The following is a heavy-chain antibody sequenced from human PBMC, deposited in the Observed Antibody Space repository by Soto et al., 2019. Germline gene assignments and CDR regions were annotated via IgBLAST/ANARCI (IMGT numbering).Heavy chain of an antibody. CDR1: GFTFSSYG. CDR2: IWYDGSNK. D-gene: IGHD1-1*01. Sequence: GGSLRLSCAASGFTFSSYGMHWVRQAPGKGLEWVAVIWYDGSNKYYADSVKGRFTISRDNSKNTLYLQMNSLRAEDTAVYYCARGGLRRGTRYFDYWGQGTLVTVSS. J-gene: IGHJ4*02. CDR3: ARGGLRRGTRYFDY. V-gene: IGHV3-33*01.